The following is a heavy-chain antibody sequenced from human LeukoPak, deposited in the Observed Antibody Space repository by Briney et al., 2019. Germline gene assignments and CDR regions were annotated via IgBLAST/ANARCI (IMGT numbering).Heavy chain of an antibody. CDR1: GYTFTSYD. CDR3: ARSRDDYVWGSYRDYWYFDL. D-gene: IGHD3-16*02. CDR2: MNPSSGNT. V-gene: IGHV1-8*01. Sequence: ASVKVSCKASGYTFTSYDINWVRQATGQGLEWMGWMNPSSGNTGYAQEFQGRVTMTRNTSISTAYMELSSLRSEDTAVYYCARSRDDYVWGSYRDYWYFDLWGRGTLVTVSS. J-gene: IGHJ2*01.